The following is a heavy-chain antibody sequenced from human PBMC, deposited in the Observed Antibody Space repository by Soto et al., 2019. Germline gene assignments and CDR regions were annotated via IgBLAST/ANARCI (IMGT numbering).Heavy chain of an antibody. CDR3: ARDREGHWVPAASNWFDP. CDR1: GFTFSSYG. CDR2: IWYDGSNK. D-gene: IGHD2-2*01. J-gene: IGHJ5*02. V-gene: IGHV3-33*01. Sequence: QVQLVESGGGVVQPGRSLRLSCAASGFTFSSYGMHWVRQAPGKGLEWVAVIWYDGSNKYYADSVKGRFTISRDNSKNPLYVKLKSLRAEDRVVFCCARDREGHWVPAASNWFDPWAQGPLVTFSS.